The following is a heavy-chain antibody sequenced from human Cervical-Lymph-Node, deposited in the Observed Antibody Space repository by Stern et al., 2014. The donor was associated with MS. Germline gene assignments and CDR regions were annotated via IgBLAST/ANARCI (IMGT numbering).Heavy chain of an antibody. J-gene: IGHJ4*02. V-gene: IGHV4-34*01. CDR2: INHSGST. Sequence: QVQLQQWGAGLLKPSETLSLTCAVYGGSFSGYYWSWIRQPPGKGLEWIGEINHSGSTNYNPSLKSRVTISVDTSKNQFSLKLSSVTAADTAVYYCARGRTMIVVALDYWGQGTLVTVSS. CDR3: ARGRTMIVVALDY. D-gene: IGHD3-22*01. CDR1: GGSFSGYY.